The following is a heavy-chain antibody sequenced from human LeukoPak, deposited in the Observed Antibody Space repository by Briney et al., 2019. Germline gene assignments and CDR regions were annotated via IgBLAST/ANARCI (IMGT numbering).Heavy chain of an antibody. CDR3: ASLVVTDNWAFDI. CDR2: INNDASST. D-gene: IGHD2-21*02. Sequence: GGSLRLSCAASGFTFSNYWMHWVRQAPGEGLVWVSRINNDASSTTYAYSVKGRFTTSRDNAKNILYLQMNSLRAGDTAVYYCASLVVTDNWAFDIWGQGTMVIVSS. J-gene: IGHJ3*02. CDR1: GFTFSNYW. V-gene: IGHV3-74*03.